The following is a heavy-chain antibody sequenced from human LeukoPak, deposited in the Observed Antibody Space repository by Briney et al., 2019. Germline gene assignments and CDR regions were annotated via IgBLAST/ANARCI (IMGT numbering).Heavy chain of an antibody. CDR1: GYSISSGYY. Sequence: SETLSLTCTVSGYSISSGYYWGWIRQSPGKGLEWIGSIHHGGSTYYNPSLRSRVIVSVDTSKNHFSLKMSSVTAADTAVYYCARDLASCAGDCYSDGFDYWGQGALVTVSS. D-gene: IGHD2-21*02. V-gene: IGHV4-38-2*02. CDR2: IHHGGST. J-gene: IGHJ4*02. CDR3: ARDLASCAGDCYSDGFDY.